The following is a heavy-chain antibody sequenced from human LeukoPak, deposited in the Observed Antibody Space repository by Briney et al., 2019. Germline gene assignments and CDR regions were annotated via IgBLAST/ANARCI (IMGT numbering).Heavy chain of an antibody. Sequence: SGGSLRLSCAASGFTFSSYEMNWVRQAPGKGLEWVSYISSSGSTIYYADSVKGRFTISRDNAKNSLYLQMNSLRAEHTAVYYGARVGGMGGGAFDIWGQGTMVTVSS. V-gene: IGHV3-48*03. D-gene: IGHD3-10*01. CDR2: ISSSGSTI. CDR3: ARVGGMGGGAFDI. CDR1: GFTFSSYE. J-gene: IGHJ3*02.